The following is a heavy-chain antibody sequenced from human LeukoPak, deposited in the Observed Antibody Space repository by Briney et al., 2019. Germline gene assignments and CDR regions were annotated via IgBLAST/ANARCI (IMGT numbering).Heavy chain of an antibody. V-gene: IGHV4-34*01. CDR3: ARGAYRDVVVVAATPNFDY. J-gene: IGHJ4*02. Sequence: PSETLSLTCAVYGGSFSGYYWSWIRQPPGKGLEWIGEINHSGSTNYNPSLKSRVTISVDTSKNQFSLKLSSVTAADTAVYYCARGAYRDVVVVAATPNFDYWGQGTLVTVSS. CDR1: GGSFSGYY. CDR2: INHSGST. D-gene: IGHD2-15*01.